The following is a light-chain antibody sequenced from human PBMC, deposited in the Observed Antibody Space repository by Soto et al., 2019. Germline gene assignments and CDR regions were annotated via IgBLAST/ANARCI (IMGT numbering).Light chain of an antibody. Sequence: QSALTQPASVSGSPGQSITISCTGTSSDVGGYNYVSWYQQHSGKAPKLMIYDVSNRPSGVSNRFSGSKSGNTASLTISGLQAEDEADYYCSSYTSSSVVFGTGTKVTVL. CDR3: SSYTSSSVV. J-gene: IGLJ1*01. CDR2: DVS. V-gene: IGLV2-14*01. CDR1: SSDVGGYNY.